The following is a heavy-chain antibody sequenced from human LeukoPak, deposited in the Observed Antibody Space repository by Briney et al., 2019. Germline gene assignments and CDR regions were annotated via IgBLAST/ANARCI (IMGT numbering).Heavy chain of an antibody. CDR2: MYYTGSI. CDR1: SGSISNYY. Sequence: PSETLSLTCTVSSGSISNYYWSWIRQPPGKGLEWIGYMYYTGSISCNPSLKSRVTMSVDMSKNQFSLTLSSVTATDTAIYYCARADNTGWSSLDSWGQGTLVIVSS. D-gene: IGHD6-19*01. J-gene: IGHJ4*02. V-gene: IGHV4-59*08. CDR3: ARADNTGWSSLDS.